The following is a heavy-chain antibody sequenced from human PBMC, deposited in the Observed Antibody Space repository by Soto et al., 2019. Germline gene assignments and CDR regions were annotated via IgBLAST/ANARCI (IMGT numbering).Heavy chain of an antibody. CDR1: GGTFSSYA. Sequence: QVQLVQSGAEVKKPGSSVKVSCKASGGTFSSYAISWVRQAPGQGLEWMGGIIPIFGTANYAQKFQDRVTIPADESTSTAYMELSSLRSEDPAVYYCARASTWGATIMLAFDYWGQGTLVTVSS. CDR3: ARASTWGATIMLAFDY. J-gene: IGHJ4*02. CDR2: IIPIFGTA. V-gene: IGHV1-69*01. D-gene: IGHD5-12*01.